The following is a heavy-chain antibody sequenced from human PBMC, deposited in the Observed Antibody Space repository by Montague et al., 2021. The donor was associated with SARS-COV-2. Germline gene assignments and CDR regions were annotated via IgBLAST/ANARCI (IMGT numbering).Heavy chain of an antibody. D-gene: IGHD1-1*01. J-gene: IGHJ5*02. CDR2: ITYNGRT. CDR3: TRLALLVAGGIGCFDP. V-gene: IGHV4-39*01. CDR1: GDSISTSNFY. Sequence: SETLSLTCTVSGDSISTSNFYWVWIRQSPGKGLEWIGNITYNGRTFYNPSLRSRLTISVDPSENQFSPKLNSVTAADTAVYYCTRLALLVAGGIGCFDPWGQGTLVTVSS.